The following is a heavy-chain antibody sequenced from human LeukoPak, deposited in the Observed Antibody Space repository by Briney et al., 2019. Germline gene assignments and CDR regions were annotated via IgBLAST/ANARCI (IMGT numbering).Heavy chain of an antibody. D-gene: IGHD1-26*01. CDR3: STDLPATGHAYDIDY. CDR2: MNPNSGNT. Sequence: ASVKVSCKASGYTFTSYDINWVRQATGQGLEWMGWMNPNSGNTGYAQKFQGRVTITRNTSISTAYMELSSLRSEDTAVYYCSTDLPATGHAYDIDYWGQGTLVTVSS. V-gene: IGHV1-8*03. J-gene: IGHJ4*02. CDR1: GYTFTSYD.